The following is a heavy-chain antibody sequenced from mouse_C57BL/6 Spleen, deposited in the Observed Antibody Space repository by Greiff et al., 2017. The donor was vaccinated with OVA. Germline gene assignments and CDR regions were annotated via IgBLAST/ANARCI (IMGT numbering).Heavy chain of an antibody. CDR1: GYTFTSYW. V-gene: IGHV1-52*01. CDR3: YSNYDY. Sequence: QVQLQQPGAELVRPGSSVKLSCKASGYTFTSYWMHWVKQRPIQGLEWIGNIDPSDSATHYNQKFKDKATLTVDKSSSTAYMQLSCLTSEDSAVYYCYSNYDYWGQGTTLTVSS. D-gene: IGHD2-5*01. J-gene: IGHJ2*01. CDR2: IDPSDSAT.